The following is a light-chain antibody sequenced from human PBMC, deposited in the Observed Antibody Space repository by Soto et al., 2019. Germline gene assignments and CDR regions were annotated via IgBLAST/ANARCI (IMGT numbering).Light chain of an antibody. J-gene: IGKJ4*01. V-gene: IGKV1-9*01. CDR2: AAS. CDR3: QQLNSYPLT. CDR1: QGISSY. Sequence: IQLTQSQSSLSASVGDRVTITCRASQGISSYLTWYGQKPGKAPKLLSYAASTLQSGVPSRFRGSGSGTNLTLTIRSLQPEEFATCFCQQLNSYPLTFGGGTKVEI.